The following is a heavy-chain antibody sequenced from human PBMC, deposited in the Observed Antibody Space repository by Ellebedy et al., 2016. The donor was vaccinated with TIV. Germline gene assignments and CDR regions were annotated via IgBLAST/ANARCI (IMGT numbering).Heavy chain of an antibody. D-gene: IGHD1-1*01. V-gene: IGHV3-21*01. CDR2: ISSGSSYI. CDR1: GFSFSTYA. Sequence: GGSLRLXCTASGFSFSTYAVNWVRQAPGKGLEWVSYISSGSSYIFYADSMKGRFTISRDNAKNSLYLQMNSLRADDTAVYYCARLEGERYDGYGMDVWGQGTTVTVSS. J-gene: IGHJ6*02. CDR3: ARLEGERYDGYGMDV.